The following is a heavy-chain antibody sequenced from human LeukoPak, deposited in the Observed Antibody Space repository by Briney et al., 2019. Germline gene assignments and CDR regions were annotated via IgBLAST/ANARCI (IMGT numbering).Heavy chain of an antibody. CDR3: ARACSSTSCYGTDAFDI. CDR2: ISAYNGNT. J-gene: IGHJ3*02. D-gene: IGHD2-2*01. CDR1: GYTFTGYG. V-gene: IGHV1-18*04. Sequence: ASVKVSCKASGYTFTGYGISWVRQAPGQGLEWMGWISAYNGNTNYAQKLQGRVTMTTDTSTSTAYMELRSLRSDDTAVYYCARACSSTSCYGTDAFDIWGQGTMVTVSS.